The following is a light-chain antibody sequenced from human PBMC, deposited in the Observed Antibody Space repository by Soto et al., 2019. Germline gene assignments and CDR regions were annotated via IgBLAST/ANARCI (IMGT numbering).Light chain of an antibody. CDR2: EGS. Sequence: QSALTQPASVSGSPGPSITFSCTIASSDVGTSNLVSWYQQHPGKAPKFMIYEGSKRPSGVSDRFSASQSGNTASLTISGLQAEDEADYYCFSYAGSPTSYVFGTGTKVTVL. CDR1: SSDVGTSNL. J-gene: IGLJ1*01. V-gene: IGLV2-23*01. CDR3: FSYAGSPTSYV.